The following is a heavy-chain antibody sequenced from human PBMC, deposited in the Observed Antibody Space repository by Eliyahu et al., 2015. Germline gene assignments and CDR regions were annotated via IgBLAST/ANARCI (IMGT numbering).Heavy chain of an antibody. J-gene: IGHJ4*02. D-gene: IGHD2-2*01. Sequence: QVQLVQSGAEVKKPGASVKVXCKXSGYTFTSYGISWVRQAPGQGLEWMGGISAYNGNTNYAQKLQGRVTMTTDTSTSTAYMELRSLRSDDTAVYYCARDWAPYCSSTSCYPQNWGQGTLVTVSS. CDR3: ARDWAPYCSSTSCYPQN. V-gene: IGHV1-18*04. CDR1: GYTFTSYG. CDR2: ISAYNGNT.